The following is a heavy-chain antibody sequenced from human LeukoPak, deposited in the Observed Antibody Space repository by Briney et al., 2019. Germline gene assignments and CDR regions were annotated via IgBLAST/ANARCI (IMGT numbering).Heavy chain of an antibody. CDR2: IYSGGST. CDR1: GFTVSSTY. Sequence: GGSLRLSCAASGFTVSSTYMSWVRQAPGKGLGWVSVIYSGGSTYYADSVKGRFTISRDNSKNTLYLQMNSLRAEDTAVYYCARDEDCSSTSCWFDPWGQGTLVTVSS. D-gene: IGHD2-2*01. CDR3: ARDEDCSSTSCWFDP. J-gene: IGHJ5*02. V-gene: IGHV3-66*01.